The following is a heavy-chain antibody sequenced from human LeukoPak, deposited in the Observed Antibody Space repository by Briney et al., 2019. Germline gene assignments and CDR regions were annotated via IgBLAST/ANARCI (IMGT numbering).Heavy chain of an antibody. J-gene: IGHJ4*02. D-gene: IGHD3-22*01. V-gene: IGHV1-18*01. CDR2: ISAYNGNT. CDR3: TRAHGFDSSGYSEAYFDD. Sequence: ASVKVSCKASGYTFDRYGIGWVRQAPGQGLEWMGWISAYNGNTNYAQKLQGRVTLTTDTSTTTAYMELGSLRSDDTAVYYCTRAHGFDSSGYSEAYFDDWGQGTLVTVSS. CDR1: GYTFDRYG.